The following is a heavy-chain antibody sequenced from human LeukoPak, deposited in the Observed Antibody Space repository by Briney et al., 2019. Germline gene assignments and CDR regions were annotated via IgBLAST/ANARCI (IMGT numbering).Heavy chain of an antibody. CDR3: GKTDIYFNPIDH. D-gene: IGHD3-9*01. Sequence: PSGTLSLTCAVSGVSISSSEWWIWVRQPPGQGLEWIGEIHRAGRTRYNPSLKSRVTISMDYSKNQFSLKLTSVTAADTAIYYCGKTDIYFNPIDHWGPGSLVTVSS. CDR2: IHRAGRT. J-gene: IGHJ4*02. CDR1: GVSISSSEW. V-gene: IGHV4-4*02.